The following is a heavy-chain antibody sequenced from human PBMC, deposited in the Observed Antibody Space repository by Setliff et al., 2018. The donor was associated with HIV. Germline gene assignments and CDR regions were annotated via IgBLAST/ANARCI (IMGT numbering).Heavy chain of an antibody. D-gene: IGHD6-13*01. Sequence: SETLSLTCTVFGGSINSDSYYWTRIRQPAGKVLEWIGHIHTSGSTNYNPSLKSRVTISIDTSKNQFSLKLRSATATDTALYYCARVSSSYYFLGAFDSWGQGTLVTVSS. CDR1: GGSINSDSYY. CDR2: IHTSGST. CDR3: ARVSSSYYFLGAFDS. V-gene: IGHV4-61*09. J-gene: IGHJ4*02.